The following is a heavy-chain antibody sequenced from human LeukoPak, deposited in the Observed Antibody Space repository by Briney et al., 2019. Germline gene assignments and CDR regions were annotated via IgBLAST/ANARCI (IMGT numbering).Heavy chain of an antibody. V-gene: IGHV3-74*01. Sequence: PGGSLRLSCAASGFIFSSYWMHWVRQAPGKGLVWVSRINGDGSAASYADSVKGRFTTSRDNAKNTVYLQMNSLIAEDTAVYYCAKGAQVAAAAWFDPWGQGTLVTVSS. J-gene: IGHJ5*02. CDR3: AKGAQVAAAAWFDP. D-gene: IGHD6-13*01. CDR2: INGDGSAA. CDR1: GFIFSSYW.